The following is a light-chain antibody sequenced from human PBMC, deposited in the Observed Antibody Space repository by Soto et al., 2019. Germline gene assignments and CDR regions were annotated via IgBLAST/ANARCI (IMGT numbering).Light chain of an antibody. V-gene: IGLV2-14*01. CDR3: ISYTSNTTFPWV. CDR2: EVT. CDR1: SSDVGGYNY. Sequence: QSALTQPASVSGSPGQSITISCTGTSSDVGGYNYVCWYQHHPGKAPKLMIYEVTTRPSGISNRFSGSKSGNTASLTISGLQAEDEADYYCISYTSNTTFPWVFGTGTKVTVL. J-gene: IGLJ1*01.